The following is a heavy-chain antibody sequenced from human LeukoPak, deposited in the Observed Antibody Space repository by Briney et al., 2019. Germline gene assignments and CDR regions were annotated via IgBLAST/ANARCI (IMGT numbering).Heavy chain of an antibody. Sequence: GASVKVSCKVSGCTLTELSMHGVRQAPGKGLEWTGGFDPEDGETIYAQKFQGRVTMTEDTSTDTAYMELSSLRSEDTAVYYCATDVRAVAGIYWGQGILVTVSS. V-gene: IGHV1-24*01. J-gene: IGHJ4*02. CDR3: ATDVRAVAGIY. D-gene: IGHD6-19*01. CDR1: GCTLTELS. CDR2: FDPEDGET.